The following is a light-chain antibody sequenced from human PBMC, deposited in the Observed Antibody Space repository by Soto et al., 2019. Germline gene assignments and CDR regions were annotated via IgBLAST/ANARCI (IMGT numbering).Light chain of an antibody. Sequence: EIVMTQSPATLSVSPGERATLSCRASQSVSSNLAWYQQKPGQAPRLLIYGASTRATGIPARFSGSGSGTEFTLTISILQSEDFAVYYCQQYNNWPRTFGQRTKVDIK. J-gene: IGKJ1*01. CDR2: GAS. CDR3: QQYNNWPRT. CDR1: QSVSSN. V-gene: IGKV3-15*01.